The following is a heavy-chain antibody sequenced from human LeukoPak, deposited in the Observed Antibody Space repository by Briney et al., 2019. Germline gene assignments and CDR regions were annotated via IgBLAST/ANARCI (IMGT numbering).Heavy chain of an antibody. V-gene: IGHV3-23*01. CDR1: GFTFSSYA. D-gene: IGHD3-3*01. J-gene: IGHJ4*02. CDR2: ISGSGGST. Sequence: GGSLRLSCAASGFTFSSYAMSWVRQAPGKGLEWVSAISGSGGSTYYADSVRGRFTISRDNSKNTLYLQMNSLRAEDTAVYYCAKDTDFWSGAYFDYWGQGTLVTVSS. CDR3: AKDTDFWSGAYFDY.